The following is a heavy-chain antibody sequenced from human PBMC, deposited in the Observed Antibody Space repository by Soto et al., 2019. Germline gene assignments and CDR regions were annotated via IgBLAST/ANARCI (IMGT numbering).Heavy chain of an antibody. Sequence: QVQLVQSGAEVKKPGSSVKLSCTASGVTFSSYAISWVRQAPGQGLEWMGGIIPVFGTANYAQKFQGRVTITADESTSTAYTRLSSLRSEDTAVYYCAGPPKLTGIYYYDGMDVWGQETTVTVS. V-gene: IGHV1-69*01. CDR3: AGPPKLTGIYYYDGMDV. CDR2: IIPVFGTA. J-gene: IGHJ6*02. CDR1: GVTFSSYA. D-gene: IGHD1-7*01.